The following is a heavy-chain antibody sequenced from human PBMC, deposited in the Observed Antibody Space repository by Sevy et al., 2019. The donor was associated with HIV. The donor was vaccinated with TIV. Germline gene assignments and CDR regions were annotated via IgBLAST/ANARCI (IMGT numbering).Heavy chain of an antibody. V-gene: IGHV3-30*18. J-gene: IGHJ6*02. CDR1: GFTFSNYG. D-gene: IGHD6-19*01. Sequence: GGSLRLSCVASGFTFSNYGTHWVHQAPGKGLEWVAITSYNEGGENYVDSVKGRFTISRDKSKNTVYLQMYRLTTEDTGVYYCAKDTGSSGYDHYGLDVWGQGTTVTVSS. CDR3: AKDTGSSGYDHYGLDV. CDR2: TSYNEGGE.